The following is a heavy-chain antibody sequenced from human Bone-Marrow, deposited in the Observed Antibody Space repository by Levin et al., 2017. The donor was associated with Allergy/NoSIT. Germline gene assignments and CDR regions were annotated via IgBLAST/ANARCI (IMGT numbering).Heavy chain of an antibody. D-gene: IGHD6-13*01. Sequence: SGGSLRLSCAASGFTFSSYAMSWVRQAPGKGLEWVSGISGSGGSTYYADSVKGRFTISRDNSKNTLYLQMNSLRAEDTAVYYCAKSRRDSSTWLDAFDIWGQGTMVTVSS. J-gene: IGHJ3*02. CDR1: GFTFSSYA. CDR2: ISGSGGST. V-gene: IGHV3-23*01. CDR3: AKSRRDSSTWLDAFDI.